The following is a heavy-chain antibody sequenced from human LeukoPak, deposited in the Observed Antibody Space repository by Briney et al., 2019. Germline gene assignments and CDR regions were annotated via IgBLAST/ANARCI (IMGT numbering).Heavy chain of an antibody. CDR1: GGSISSSSYY. V-gene: IGHV4-39*07. D-gene: IGHD6-13*01. CDR3: ARGSSSWYSPQDWYFDL. Sequence: KPSETLSLTCTVSGGSISSSSYYWGWIRQPPGKGLEWIGSIYYSGSTYYNPSLKSRVTISVDTSKNQFSLKLSSVTAADTAVYYCARGSSSWYSPQDWYFDLWGRGTLVTVSS. CDR2: IYYSGST. J-gene: IGHJ2*01.